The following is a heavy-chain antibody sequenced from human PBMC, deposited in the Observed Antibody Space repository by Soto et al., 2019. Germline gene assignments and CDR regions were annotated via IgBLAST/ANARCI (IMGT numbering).Heavy chain of an antibody. D-gene: IGHD1-26*01. CDR2: IYYSGST. CDR3: ATRSFLRFLSP. J-gene: IGHJ5*02. Sequence: SETLSLTCTVSGGSISRGGSYWSWIRQHPGKGLEWIGYIYYSGSTYYNPSLKSRVTISVDTSKNQFSLKLSSVTAADTAVYYCATRSFLRFLSPWGQGTLVTVSS. V-gene: IGHV4-31*03. CDR1: GGSISRGGSY.